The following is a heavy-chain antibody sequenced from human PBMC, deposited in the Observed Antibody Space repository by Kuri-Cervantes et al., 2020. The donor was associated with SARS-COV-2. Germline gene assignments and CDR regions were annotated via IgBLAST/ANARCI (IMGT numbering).Heavy chain of an antibody. D-gene: IGHD6-13*01. V-gene: IGHV1-46*03. CDR3: ASLLSHVAAAGRRDAFDI. CDR1: GYTFTSYY. Sequence: ALVKVSCKASGYTFTSYYMHWVGQAPGQGLEWMGIINPSGGSTSYAQKFQGRVTMTRDTSTSTVYMELSSLRSEDTAVYYCASLLSHVAAAGRRDAFDIWGQGTMVTVSS. CDR2: INPSGGST. J-gene: IGHJ3*02.